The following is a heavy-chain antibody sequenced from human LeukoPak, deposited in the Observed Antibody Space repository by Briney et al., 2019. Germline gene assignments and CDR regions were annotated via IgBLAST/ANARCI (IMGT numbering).Heavy chain of an antibody. CDR2: TNHSGST. CDR3: AREPIVVVTATRSDGMDV. CDR1: GWSFSCYY. Sequence: PSETLSLNSAVHGWSFSCYYWSWIRQPPGKGLEWTGETNHSGSTNYNPSLKSRVTISVDTSKNQFSLKLSSVTAADTAVYYCAREPIVVVTATRSDGMDVWGQGATVTVSS. V-gene: IGHV4-34*01. J-gene: IGHJ6*02. D-gene: IGHD2-21*02.